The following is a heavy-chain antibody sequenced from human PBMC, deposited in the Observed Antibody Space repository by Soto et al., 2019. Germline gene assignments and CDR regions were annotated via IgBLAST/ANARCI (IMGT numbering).Heavy chain of an antibody. V-gene: IGHV3-74*01. J-gene: IGHJ3*02. D-gene: IGHD6-6*01. CDR1: GFTFSSYW. Sequence: GGSLRLSCAASGFTFSSYWMHWVRQAPGKGLVWVSRINSDGSSTSYADSVKGRFTISRDNAKNTLYLQMNSLRADVTAVYYCARDKASLNAFDIWGQGTMVTVSS. CDR2: INSDGSST. CDR3: ARDKASLNAFDI.